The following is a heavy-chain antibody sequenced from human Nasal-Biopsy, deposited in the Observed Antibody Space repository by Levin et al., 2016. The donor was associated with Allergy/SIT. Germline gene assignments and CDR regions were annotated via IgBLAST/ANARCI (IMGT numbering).Heavy chain of an antibody. CDR1: GERVTSSAAA. J-gene: IGHJ4*02. D-gene: IGHD2-21*02. V-gene: IGHV6-1*01. Sequence: SQTLSLTCVVSGERVTSSAAAWNWIRQSPSRGLEWLGRTYYMSKWGYDYFVPVQSRLSISADRARNQFSLQLTSVTSEDAAVYFCARQGRDRASDFDSWGRGTLVTVSS. CDR2: TYYMSKWGY. CDR3: ARQGRDRASDFDS.